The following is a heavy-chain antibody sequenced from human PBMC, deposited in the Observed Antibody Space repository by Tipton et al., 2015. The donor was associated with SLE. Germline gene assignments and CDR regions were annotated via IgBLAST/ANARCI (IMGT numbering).Heavy chain of an antibody. CDR1: GGSIGTHH. Sequence: TLSLTCTVSGGSIGTHHWSWVRQPPGKGLEWIGYIYHIGSTKYNPSLQSRVIISEDTSRNQFSLELKSVTAADTAVYYCARINGVHYAFDLWGQGPMVTVSS. D-gene: IGHD2-8*01. CDR2: IYHIGST. CDR3: ARINGVHYAFDL. J-gene: IGHJ3*01. V-gene: IGHV4-59*11.